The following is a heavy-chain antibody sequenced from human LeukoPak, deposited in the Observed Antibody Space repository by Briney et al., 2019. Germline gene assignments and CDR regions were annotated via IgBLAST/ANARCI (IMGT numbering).Heavy chain of an antibody. CDR3: AKDRGIISDY. J-gene: IGHJ4*02. V-gene: IGHV3-23*01. CDR1: GFTFSSYS. D-gene: IGHD3-10*01. Sequence: GGTLRLSCVVSGFTFSSYSMSWVRQAPGKGLELVSAISGSGDSTYYADSVKGRFTISRDNSKNTLYLQMNSLRVEDTAVYYCAKDRGIISDYWGQGTLVTVSS. CDR2: ISGSGDST.